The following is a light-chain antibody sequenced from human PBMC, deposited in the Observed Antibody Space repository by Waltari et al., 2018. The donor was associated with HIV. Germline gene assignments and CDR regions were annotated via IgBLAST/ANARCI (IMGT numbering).Light chain of an antibody. CDR1: QSVSSSY. CDR3: QQYYTTPWR. CDR2: GAS. Sequence: EIVLTQSPGTLSLSPGERATLACRASQSVSSSYLAWYQQKPGQAPRLLIYGASSRATGIPDRFSGSGSGTDFTLTISRLEPEDVAVYYCQQYYTTPWRFGPGTKVDIK. V-gene: IGKV3-20*01. J-gene: IGKJ3*01.